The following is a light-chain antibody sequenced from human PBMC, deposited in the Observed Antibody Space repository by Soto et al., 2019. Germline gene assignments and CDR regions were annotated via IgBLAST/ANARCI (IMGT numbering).Light chain of an antibody. V-gene: IGKV3-15*01. Sequence: VMTQSPATLYVSPGERATLSCRASQSISNNLAWYQQRPGQAPRLLIYDASTRATGVPARFSGGGSGTDFTLTISGLQSEDFAVYYCQQDNKWPPWTFGQGTEVEIK. CDR2: DAS. CDR1: QSISNN. J-gene: IGKJ1*01. CDR3: QQDNKWPPWT.